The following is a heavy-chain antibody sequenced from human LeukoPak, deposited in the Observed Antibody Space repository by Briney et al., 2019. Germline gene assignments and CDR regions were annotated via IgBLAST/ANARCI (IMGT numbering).Heavy chain of an antibody. D-gene: IGHD5-12*01. CDR3: ARDLGGYDSFDY. V-gene: IGHV6-1*01. CDR2: TYYRSKGYS. CDR1: GCSVSTNSIA. J-gene: IGHJ4*02. Sequence: SQTLSLTCAISGCSVSTNSIAWNCNRPSQWIGLEWLGRTYYRSKGYSDYAVSVRGRITIHPDTSKNQFSLQLSSVTAEDTALYYCARDLGGYDSFDYWGQGTLVTVSS.